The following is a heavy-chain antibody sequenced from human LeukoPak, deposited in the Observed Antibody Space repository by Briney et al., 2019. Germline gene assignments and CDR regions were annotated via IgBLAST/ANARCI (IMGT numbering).Heavy chain of an antibody. CDR3: ARVFGVPAAIYYYGMDV. Sequence: ASVKVSCKASGYTFSGYYMHWVRQAPGQGLEWMGWINPNSGGTNYAQKFQGRVTMTRDTSISTAYMELSRLRSDDTAVYYCARVFGVPAAIYYYGMDVWGQGTTVTVSS. CDR1: GYTFSGYY. V-gene: IGHV1-2*02. D-gene: IGHD2-2*01. J-gene: IGHJ6*02. CDR2: INPNSGGT.